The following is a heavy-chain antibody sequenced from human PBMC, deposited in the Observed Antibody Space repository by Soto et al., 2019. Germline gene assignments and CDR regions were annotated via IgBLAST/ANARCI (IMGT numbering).Heavy chain of an antibody. V-gene: IGHV2-5*02. D-gene: IGHD3-3*01. CDR3: AHRVLRTVFGLVTTTAIYFDF. Sequence: QITLNESGPTQVKPRQTLTLTCTFSGFSLTTSGVGVGWIRQSPGKAPEWLALIYWDDDKRYSPSLKSRLTITKDTSNPQVVLTMADLDPADTATYYCAHRVLRTVFGLVTTTAIYFDFWGQGTPVAVSS. J-gene: IGHJ4*02. CDR2: IYWDDDK. CDR1: GFSLTTSGVG.